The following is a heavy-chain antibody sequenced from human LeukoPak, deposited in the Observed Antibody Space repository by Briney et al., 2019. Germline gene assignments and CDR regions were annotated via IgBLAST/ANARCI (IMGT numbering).Heavy chain of an antibody. CDR1: GGSISSGSYY. CDR3: ARAGYSYGYVFDY. V-gene: IGHV4-61*02. D-gene: IGHD5-18*01. CDR2: IYTSGST. J-gene: IGHJ4*02. Sequence: SETLSLTCTVSGGSISSGSYYWSWIRQPAGKGLEWIGRIYTSGSTNYNPSLKSRVTISVDTSKNQFSLKLSSVTAADTAVYYCARAGYSYGYVFDYWGQGTLVTVSS.